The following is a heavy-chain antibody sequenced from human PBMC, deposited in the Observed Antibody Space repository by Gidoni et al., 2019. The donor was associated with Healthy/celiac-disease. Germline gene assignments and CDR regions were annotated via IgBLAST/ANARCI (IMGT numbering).Heavy chain of an antibody. V-gene: IGHV3-11*06. Sequence: QVQLVASGGGLVKPGGSLRLSCAASGFTFSDYYMGWIRQAPGKGLEWVSYISSSSSYTNYADSVKGRFTISRDNAKNSLYLQMNSLRAEDTAVYYCARVAVDSSGYYLLDYWGQGTLVTVSS. CDR2: ISSSSSYT. CDR1: GFTFSDYY. J-gene: IGHJ4*02. CDR3: ARVAVDSSGYYLLDY. D-gene: IGHD3-22*01.